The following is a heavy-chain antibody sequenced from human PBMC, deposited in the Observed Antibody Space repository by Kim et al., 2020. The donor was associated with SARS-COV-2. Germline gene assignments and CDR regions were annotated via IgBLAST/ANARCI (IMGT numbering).Heavy chain of an antibody. CDR3: ARVGGSFEHYFDY. D-gene: IGHD2-15*01. V-gene: IGHV4-31*02. J-gene: IGHJ4*02. Sequence: YNPSLKSRVTISVDTSKNQFSLKLSSVTAADTAVYYCARVGGSFEHYFDYWGQGTLVTVSS.